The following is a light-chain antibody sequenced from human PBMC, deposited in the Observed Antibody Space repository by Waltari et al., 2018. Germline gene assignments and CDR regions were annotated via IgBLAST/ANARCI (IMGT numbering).Light chain of an antibody. Sequence: QSALTQPASVSGSPGQSIALSCIGTSSDVGSNNFLPWYQQHPGRAPKLMIHEVTKRPSGVSTRFSGSKSGNTASLTISGLQAEDEADYYCCSYTTIGPVLIGGGTKVTVL. V-gene: IGLV2-23*02. CDR3: CSYTTIGPVL. J-gene: IGLJ2*01. CDR2: EVT. CDR1: SSDVGSNNF.